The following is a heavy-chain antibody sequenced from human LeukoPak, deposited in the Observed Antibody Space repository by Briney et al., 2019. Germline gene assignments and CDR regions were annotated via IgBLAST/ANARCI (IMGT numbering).Heavy chain of an antibody. V-gene: IGHV4-59*12. CDR1: GGSISSYY. D-gene: IGHD3-22*01. Sequence: SETLSLTCTVSGGSISSYYWSWIRQPPGKGLEWIGYIYYSGTTNYNPSLKSRVTISVDTSKNQFSLKLSSVTAADTAVYYCAREGGSYYYDSSGYPTHWGQGTLVTVSS. CDR2: IYYSGTT. J-gene: IGHJ4*02. CDR3: AREGGSYYYDSSGYPTH.